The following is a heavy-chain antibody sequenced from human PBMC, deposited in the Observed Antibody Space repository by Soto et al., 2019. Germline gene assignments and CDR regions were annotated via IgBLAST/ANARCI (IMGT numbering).Heavy chain of an antibody. D-gene: IGHD2-21*01. CDR2: INYSGST. CDR1: AVSISSSSYY. V-gene: IGHV4-39*01. CDR3: ARHKHGPYYYYGMDV. J-gene: IGHJ6*02. Sequence: PSETLTLTCTVSAVSISSSSYYWGWIRQPPGKGREWMRSINYSGSTYYNTSLNSRVPISVDTSKNQFSLKLSSVTAADTAVYYCARHKHGPYYYYGMDVWGQGTTVT.